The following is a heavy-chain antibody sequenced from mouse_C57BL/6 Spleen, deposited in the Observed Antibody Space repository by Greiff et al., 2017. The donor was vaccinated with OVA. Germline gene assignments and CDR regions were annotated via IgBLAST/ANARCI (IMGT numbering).Heavy chain of an antibody. CDR1: GFTFTDYY. D-gene: IGHD2-4*01. CDR3: ARSYEYDGGLDYAMDY. V-gene: IGHV7-3*01. CDR2: ISNKANGYTT. Sequence: EVQRVEPGGGLVQPGGSLSLSCAASGFTFTDYYMSWVRQPPGKALEWLGFISNKANGYTTEYSASVKGRFTISRDNCQSILYLQMNALSTKDSATYYWARSYEYDGGLDYAMDYWGQGTSVTVSS. J-gene: IGHJ4*01.